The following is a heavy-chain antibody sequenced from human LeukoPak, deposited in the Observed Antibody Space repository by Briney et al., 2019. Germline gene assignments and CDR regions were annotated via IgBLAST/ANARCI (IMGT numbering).Heavy chain of an antibody. CDR3: ARDVDPQY. D-gene: IGHD5-12*01. CDR1: VGSIGNYY. V-gene: IGHV4-59*01. J-gene: IGHJ4*02. Sequence: SETLSLTCTISVGSIGNYYWTWTRQPPGKGLEWIGYIYYDGTTKYNPSLKSRVTISVDASKSQFSLNLRSVTAADTAVYYCARDVDPQYWGQGVLVTVSS. CDR2: IYYDGTT.